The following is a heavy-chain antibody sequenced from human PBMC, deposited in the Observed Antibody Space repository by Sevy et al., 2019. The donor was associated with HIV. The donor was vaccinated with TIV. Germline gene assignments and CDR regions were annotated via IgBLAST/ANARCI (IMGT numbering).Heavy chain of an antibody. V-gene: IGHV3-7*01. CDR3: ATILPAGVPAEYFQH. CDR1: GLTFSSYW. D-gene: IGHD2-2*01. J-gene: IGHJ1*01. CDR2: INQGGSQE. Sequence: GGSLRLSCAASGLTFSSYWMTWVRQAPGKGLEWVANINQGGSQEYYVDSVKGRFTISRDNAKNSLYLQINGLRAEDTAVYYCATILPAGVPAEYFQHWGQGTLVTVSS.